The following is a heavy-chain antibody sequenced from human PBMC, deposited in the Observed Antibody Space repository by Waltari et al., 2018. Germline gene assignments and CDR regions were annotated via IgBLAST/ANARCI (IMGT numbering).Heavy chain of an antibody. V-gene: IGHV4-4*07. J-gene: IGHJ2*01. CDR3: ARETYSSSWSSLNWYFDL. CDR2: IYTSGST. D-gene: IGHD6-13*01. CDR1: GGSISSYY. Sequence: QVQLQESGPGLVKPSETLSLTCTVSGGSISSYYWSWIRQPAGKGLEWIGRIYTSGSTNDNPSRKSRVTMSVDTSKNQFSLKLSSVTAADTAVYYCARETYSSSWSSLNWYFDLWGRGTLVTVSS.